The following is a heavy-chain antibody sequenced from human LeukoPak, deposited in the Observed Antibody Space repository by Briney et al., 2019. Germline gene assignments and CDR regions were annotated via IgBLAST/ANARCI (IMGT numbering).Heavy chain of an antibody. V-gene: IGHV4-39*07. CDR2: IYYSGST. CDR3: ARDRLGVVVAATPGAFDI. CDR1: GGSISSSSYY. Sequence: SETLSLTCTVSGGSISSSSYYWGWIRQPPGKGLEWIGSIYYSGSTYYNPSLKSRVTISVDTSKNQFSLKLSSVTAADTAVYYCARDRLGVVVAATPGAFDIWGQGTMVTVSS. J-gene: IGHJ3*02. D-gene: IGHD2-15*01.